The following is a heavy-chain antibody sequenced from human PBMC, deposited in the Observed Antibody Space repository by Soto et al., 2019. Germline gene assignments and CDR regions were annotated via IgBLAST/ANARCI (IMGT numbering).Heavy chain of an antibody. V-gene: IGHV1-69*06. D-gene: IGHD2-2*01. Sequence: ASVTVTCQASGGTFSSSAISWVGQAPGQVLEWMGRIIPIFGTANYAQKYQGRVTITADKSTSTAYMELSSQRYEDTAVYYCEKLGYSSSTSCYSDYWGQGTPVTDSS. J-gene: IGHJ4*02. CDR1: GGTFSSSA. CDR2: IIPIFGTA. CDR3: EKLGYSSSTSCYSDY.